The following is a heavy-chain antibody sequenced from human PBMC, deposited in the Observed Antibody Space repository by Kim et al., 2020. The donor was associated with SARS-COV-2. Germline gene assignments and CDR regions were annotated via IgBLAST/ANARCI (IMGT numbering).Heavy chain of an antibody. CDR3: RGLDGGWFGELSDGMDV. Sequence: GGSLRLSCAASGFTFSGSAMHWVRQASGKGLEWVGRIRSKANSYATAYAASVKGRFTISRDDSKNTAYLQMNSLKTEDTAVYYCRGLDGGWFGELSDGMDVWGQGTTVTVSS. V-gene: IGHV3-73*01. J-gene: IGHJ6*01. CDR2: IRSKANSYAT. CDR1: GFTFSGSA. D-gene: IGHD3-10*01.